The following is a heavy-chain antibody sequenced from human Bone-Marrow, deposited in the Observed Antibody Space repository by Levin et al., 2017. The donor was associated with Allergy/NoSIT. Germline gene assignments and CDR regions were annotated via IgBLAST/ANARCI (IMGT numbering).Heavy chain of an antibody. Sequence: KRGESLKISCKGSGYSFSSYWITWVRQMPGKGLEWMGRIDPSDSYTTYGPSFRGHVTISADKSVSTAYLQWSSLKASDTAMYYCATLPRLGYCSGGSCEPYFSSYMDVWGKGTTVTVSS. J-gene: IGHJ6*03. CDR1: GYSFSSYW. V-gene: IGHV5-10-1*01. D-gene: IGHD2-15*01. CDR3: ATLPRLGYCSGGSCEPYFSSYMDV. CDR2: IDPSDSYT.